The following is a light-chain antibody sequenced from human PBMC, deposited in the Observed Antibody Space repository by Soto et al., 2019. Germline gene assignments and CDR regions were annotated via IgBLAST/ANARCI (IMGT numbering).Light chain of an antibody. Sequence: QSALTQPASVSGSPGQSITISCTGTSSDIGAYNYVSWYQQHPGKAPKLMIFDVSDRASGVSNRFSGSKSGNTASLTISGLQAEDEADYYCTSYTTSSTLVFGGGTQLTVL. V-gene: IGLV2-14*03. CDR1: SSDIGAYNY. CDR2: DVS. CDR3: TSYTTSSTLV. J-gene: IGLJ2*01.